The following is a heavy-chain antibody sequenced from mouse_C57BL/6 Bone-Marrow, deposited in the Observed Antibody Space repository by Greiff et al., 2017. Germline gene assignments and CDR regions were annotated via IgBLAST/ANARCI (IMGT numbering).Heavy chain of an antibody. CDR1: GFTFSSYT. CDR2: ISGGGGNT. D-gene: IGHD1-1*01. V-gene: IGHV5-9*01. J-gene: IGHJ1*03. CDR3: SRQVTTVLATKYFDV. Sequence: EVKLMESGGGLVKPGGSLKLSCAASGFTFSSYTMSWVRQTPEKRLQWVAAISGGGGNTYYPDSVKGRFPIPRDHDKNILYLQMSSLRSEDTALYYCSRQVTTVLATKYFDVWGTGTTVTVSS.